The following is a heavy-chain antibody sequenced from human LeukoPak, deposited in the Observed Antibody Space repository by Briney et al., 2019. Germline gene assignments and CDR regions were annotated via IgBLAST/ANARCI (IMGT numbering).Heavy chain of an antibody. D-gene: IGHD3-3*01. CDR2: VHPDGRT. V-gene: IGHV4-4*02. Sequence: PSETLSLTCGVSGGSVTSTNWWTWVRQPPGKGLEWIGEVHPDGRTNYNPSLKSRLTISVDLSENHISLKLTSVTAADTAVYYCAREGGFFRPLDYSGQGTLVTVSS. CDR1: GGSVTSTNW. J-gene: IGHJ4*02. CDR3: AREGGFFRPLDY.